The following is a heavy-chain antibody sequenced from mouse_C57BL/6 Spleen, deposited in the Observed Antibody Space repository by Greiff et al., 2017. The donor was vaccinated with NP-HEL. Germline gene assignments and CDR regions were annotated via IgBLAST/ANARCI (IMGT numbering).Heavy chain of an antibody. J-gene: IGHJ2*01. V-gene: IGHV1-69*01. CDR3: ARQGPNYYGSSYDY. CDR2: IDPSDSYT. Sequence: QVQLQQPGAELVMPGASVKLSCKASGYTFTSYWMHWVKQRPGQGLEWIGEIDPSDSYTNYNQKFKGKSTLTVDKSYSTAYMQLSSLTSEDSAVYYCARQGPNYYGSSYDYWGQGTTLTVSS. D-gene: IGHD1-1*01. CDR1: GYTFTSYW.